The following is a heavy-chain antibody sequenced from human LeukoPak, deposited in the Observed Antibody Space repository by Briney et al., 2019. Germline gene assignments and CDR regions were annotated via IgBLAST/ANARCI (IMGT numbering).Heavy chain of an antibody. J-gene: IGHJ3*02. CDR1: GGSISSGGYY. Sequence: SETLSLTCTVSGGSISSGGYYWSWIRQHPGKGLEWIGYIYYSGSTYYNPSLKSRVTISVDTSKNQFSLKLSSVTAADTAVYYCARTTSMVRGVIKSAFDIWGQGTMVTVSS. V-gene: IGHV4-31*03. D-gene: IGHD3-10*01. CDR3: ARTTSMVRGVIKSAFDI. CDR2: IYYSGST.